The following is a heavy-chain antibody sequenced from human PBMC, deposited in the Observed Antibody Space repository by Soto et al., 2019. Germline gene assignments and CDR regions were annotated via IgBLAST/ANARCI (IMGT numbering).Heavy chain of an antibody. Sequence: QLQLQESGPGLVKPSETLSLTCTVSGGSISSSSYYWGWIRQPPGKGLEWIGSIYYSGSTYYNPSLKSRVTISVDTSKNQFSLKLSSVTAADTAVYYCARHRPVGYCSGGSCARDIDYWGQGTLVTVSS. CDR1: GGSISSSSYY. D-gene: IGHD2-15*01. CDR3: ARHRPVGYCSGGSCARDIDY. J-gene: IGHJ4*02. CDR2: IYYSGST. V-gene: IGHV4-39*01.